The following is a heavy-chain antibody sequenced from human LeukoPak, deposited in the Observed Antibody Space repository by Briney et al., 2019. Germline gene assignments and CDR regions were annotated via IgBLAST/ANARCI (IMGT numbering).Heavy chain of an antibody. CDR2: FDPEDGET. V-gene: IGHV1-24*01. CDR3: ASDHIAAAGTLDY. J-gene: IGHJ4*02. Sequence: ASVKVSCKVSGYTLTELSMHWVRQAPGKGLEWVGGFDPEDGETIYAQKFQGRVTMTEDTSTDTAYMELSSLRSEDTAVYYCASDHIAAAGTLDYWGQGTLVTVSS. D-gene: IGHD6-13*01. CDR1: GYTLTELS.